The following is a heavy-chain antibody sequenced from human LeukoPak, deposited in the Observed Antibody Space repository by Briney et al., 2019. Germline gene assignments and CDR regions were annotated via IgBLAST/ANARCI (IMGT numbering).Heavy chain of an antibody. CDR3: ARYSGTYRDY. D-gene: IGHD1-26*01. J-gene: IGHJ4*02. V-gene: IGHV3-21*01. CDR1: GFTFSSYN. Sequence: PGGSLRLSCAASGFTFSSYNTNWVRQAPGRGLEWVSSISSSSTYMFYADSVKGRFTISRDNAKNSLYLRMDSLRAEDTAVYYCARYSGTYRDYWGQGTLVTVSS. CDR2: ISSSSTYM.